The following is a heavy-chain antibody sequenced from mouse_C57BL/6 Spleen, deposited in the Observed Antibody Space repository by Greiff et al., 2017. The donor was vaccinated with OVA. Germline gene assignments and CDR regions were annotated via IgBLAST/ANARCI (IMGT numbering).Heavy chain of an antibody. Sequence: QVQLQQSGAELARPGASVKLSCKASGYTFTSYGISWVKQRTGQGLEWIGEIYPRSGNTYYNEKFKGKATLTADKSSSPAYMELRSLTSEDAAVYFCATYGSSWRFAYWGQGTLVTVSA. CDR1: GYTFTSYG. V-gene: IGHV1-81*01. CDR3: ATYGSSWRFAY. CDR2: IYPRSGNT. D-gene: IGHD1-1*01. J-gene: IGHJ3*01.